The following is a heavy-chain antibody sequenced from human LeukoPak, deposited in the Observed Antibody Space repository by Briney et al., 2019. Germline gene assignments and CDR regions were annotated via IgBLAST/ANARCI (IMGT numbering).Heavy chain of an antibody. Sequence: SETLSLTCTVSGGSINSYYWSWIRQPPGKGLEWIGCIYYSGSTNYNPSLKSRVTISVDTSKNQFSLKLSSVTAADTAVYYCARSVGRNCSGGSCPNWFDPWGQGALVTVSS. CDR2: IYYSGST. CDR3: ARSVGRNCSGGSCPNWFDP. D-gene: IGHD2-15*01. CDR1: GGSINSYY. V-gene: IGHV4-59*01. J-gene: IGHJ5*02.